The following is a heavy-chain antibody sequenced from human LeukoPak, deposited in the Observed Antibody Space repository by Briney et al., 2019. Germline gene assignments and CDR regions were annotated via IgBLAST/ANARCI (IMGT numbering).Heavy chain of an antibody. V-gene: IGHV3-23*01. D-gene: IGHD3-9*01. CDR3: AKVHKTRYFDWLLDAFDI. J-gene: IGHJ3*02. Sequence: GGSLRLSCAASGFTFSSYAMSWVRQAPGKGLEWVSAISGSGGSTYYADSVKGRFTISRDKSKNTLYLQMNSLRAEDTAVYYCAKVHKTRYFDWLLDAFDIWGQGTVVTVSS. CDR2: ISGSGGST. CDR1: GFTFSSYA.